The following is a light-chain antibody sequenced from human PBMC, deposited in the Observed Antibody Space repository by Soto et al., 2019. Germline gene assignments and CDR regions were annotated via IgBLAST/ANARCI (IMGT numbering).Light chain of an antibody. CDR1: QGISSY. J-gene: IGKJ5*01. V-gene: IGKV1-8*01. CDR2: AAS. Sequence: AIRMTQSPSSFSASTGYIFTITFLSSQGISSYLAWYQQKPGKAPKRLIYAASSLQSGVPSRFSGSGSGTEFTLTITSLQSEDIALYYCQQYSIWPPITFGQGTRLEIK. CDR3: QQYSIWPPIT.